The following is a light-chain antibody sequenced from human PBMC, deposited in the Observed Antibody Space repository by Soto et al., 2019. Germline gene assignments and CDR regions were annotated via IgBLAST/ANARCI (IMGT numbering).Light chain of an antibody. CDR1: DSDVGGYNY. J-gene: IGLJ3*02. Sequence: QSALTQPASVSGPPGQSITISCTGTDSDVGGYNYVSWYQQHPGKAPKLMIYEVINRPSGVSNRFSGSKSANTASLTISGLQAEDEADYYCSSYTSSSTLVFGGGTKLTVL. V-gene: IGLV2-14*03. CDR3: SSYTSSSTLV. CDR2: EVI.